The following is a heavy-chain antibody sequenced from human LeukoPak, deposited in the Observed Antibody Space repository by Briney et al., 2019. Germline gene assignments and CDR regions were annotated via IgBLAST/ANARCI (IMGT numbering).Heavy chain of an antibody. CDR1: GYIFTGHY. Sequence: ASVKVSCKASGYIFTGHYMHWVRQAPGQGLEWMGWINPNSGGTNYAQKFQGRVTMTRDTSISTAYMELSSLRSDDTAVYYCARVTEHTAMVHWYFDLWGRGTLVT. J-gene: IGHJ2*01. D-gene: IGHD5-18*01. V-gene: IGHV1-2*02. CDR2: INPNSGGT. CDR3: ARVTEHTAMVHWYFDL.